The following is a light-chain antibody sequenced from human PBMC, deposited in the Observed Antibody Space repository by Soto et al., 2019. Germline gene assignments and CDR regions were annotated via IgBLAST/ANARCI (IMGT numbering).Light chain of an antibody. CDR3: ILVYSGGVV. Sequence: QTVVTQEPSLTVSPGGTVTLTCGSSTGAVTSGHYPYWFQQKPGQAPRTLIYDTSNKHSWTPARFSGSLLGGKAALTLSGAQPEDEAEYYCILVYSGGVVYGGGTKVTVL. CDR1: TGAVTSGHY. V-gene: IGLV7-46*01. CDR2: DTS. J-gene: IGLJ2*01.